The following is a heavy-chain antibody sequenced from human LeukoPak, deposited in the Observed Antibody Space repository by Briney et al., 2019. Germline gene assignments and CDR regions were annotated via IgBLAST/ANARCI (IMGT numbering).Heavy chain of an antibody. CDR3: ARGKGRQQWLHWYFDL. V-gene: IGHV1-8*01. CDR1: GYTFTSYD. D-gene: IGHD6-19*01. Sequence: ASAKVSCKASGYTFTSYDINWVREATGQGLEWMGWMNPNSGNTGYAQKFQGRVTMTRNTSISTAYMELSSLRSEDTAVYYCARGKGRQQWLHWYFDLWGRGTLVTVSS. CDR2: MNPNSGNT. J-gene: IGHJ2*01.